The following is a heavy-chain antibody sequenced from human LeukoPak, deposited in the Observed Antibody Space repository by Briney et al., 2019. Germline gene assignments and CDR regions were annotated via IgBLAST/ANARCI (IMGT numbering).Heavy chain of an antibody. CDR3: TRDRQGSGIYSTDY. CDR2: IKQDGSEI. V-gene: IGHV3-7*01. D-gene: IGHD3-10*01. Sequence: PGGSLRLSCAASGFTFSKFWMSWVRQVPGEGLEWVANIKQDGSEIHYVDSVKGRFTISRDNAQNSLYLHMHSLRAEDTAVYYCTRDRQGSGIYSTDYWGRGTLVTVSS. CDR1: GFTFSKFW. J-gene: IGHJ4*02.